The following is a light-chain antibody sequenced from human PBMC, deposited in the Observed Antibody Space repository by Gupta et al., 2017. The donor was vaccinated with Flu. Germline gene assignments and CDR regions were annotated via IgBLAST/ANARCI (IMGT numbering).Light chain of an antibody. J-gene: IGKJ1*01. CDR3: QQDAGSLT. Sequence: EIVLTQSPGTLSLSPGERATLSCRASQSVSSSYLAWYQQKPGQAPRLLVYGASSRATGIPDRFSGSGSGKDFTLTSSRLEPEDFAVYYCQQDAGSLTFGQGTKVEIK. CDR1: QSVSSSY. CDR2: GAS. V-gene: IGKV3-20*01.